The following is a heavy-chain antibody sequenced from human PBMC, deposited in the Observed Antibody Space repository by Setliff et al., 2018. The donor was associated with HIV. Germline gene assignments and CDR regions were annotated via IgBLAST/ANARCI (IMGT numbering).Heavy chain of an antibody. Sequence: PSETLSLTCTVSGGSISSSSYYWGWIRQPPGKGLEWIGSIYYSGSTYYNPSLKSRVTISVDTSKNQFSLMLSSVTAADTAVYYCASSPAWRSDFGLHTFDYWGQGTLVTVSS. V-gene: IGHV4-39*07. CDR3: ASSPAWRSDFGLHTFDY. D-gene: IGHD2-2*01. J-gene: IGHJ4*02. CDR1: GGSISSSSYY. CDR2: IYYSGST.